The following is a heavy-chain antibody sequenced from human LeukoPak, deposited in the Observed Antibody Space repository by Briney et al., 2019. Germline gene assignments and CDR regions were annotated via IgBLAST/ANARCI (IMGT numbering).Heavy chain of an antibody. J-gene: IGHJ4*02. CDR3: TGYYGSGSAY. V-gene: IGHV3-73*01. Sequence: PGGSLRLSCAASGFTFSGSAMHWVRQASGKGLEWVGRIRSKANSYATAYAASVKGRFTISRDDSKNTAYLQMNSLKTEDTAVYYSTGYYGSGSAYWGQGTLVTVSS. D-gene: IGHD3-10*01. CDR1: GFTFSGSA. CDR2: IRSKANSYAT.